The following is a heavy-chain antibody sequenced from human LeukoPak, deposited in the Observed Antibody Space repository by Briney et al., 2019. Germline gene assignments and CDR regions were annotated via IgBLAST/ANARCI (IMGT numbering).Heavy chain of an antibody. CDR1: GGSISSYY. J-gene: IGHJ6*03. D-gene: IGHD3-10*01. V-gene: IGHV4-59*01. CDR2: IYYSGST. CDR3: ARGRYYYGSGYYYYYMDV. Sequence: SETLSLTCSVSGGSISSYYWSWIRQPPGKGLEWIGYIYYSGSTNYNPSLKSRVTISVDTSKKQFSLKLRSVTAEDTAVYYCARGRYYYGSGYYYYYMDVWGKGTTVTISS.